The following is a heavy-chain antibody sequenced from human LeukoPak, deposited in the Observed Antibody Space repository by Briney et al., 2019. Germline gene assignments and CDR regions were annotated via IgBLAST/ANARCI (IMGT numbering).Heavy chain of an antibody. CDR1: GFTFSSYE. CDR2: ISSSGSTI. J-gene: IGHJ4*02. CDR3: ARDGYSGSYGDY. V-gene: IGHV3-48*03. Sequence: GGSLRLSXAASGFTFSSYEMNWVRQAPGKGLEWVSYISSSGSTIYYADSVKGRFTISRDNAKNSLYLQMNSLRAEDTAVYYCARDGYSGSYGDYWGQGTLVTVSS. D-gene: IGHD1-26*01.